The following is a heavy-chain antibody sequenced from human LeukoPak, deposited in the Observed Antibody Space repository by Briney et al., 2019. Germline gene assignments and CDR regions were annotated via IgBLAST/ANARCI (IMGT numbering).Heavy chain of an antibody. CDR3: ARAALLWFGASSRFRDWFDP. J-gene: IGHJ5*02. Sequence: SETLSLTCTVSGGSISSSSYYWSWIRQPPGKGLEWIGEINHSGSTNYNPSLKSRVTISVDTSKNQFSLKLSSVTAADTAVYYCARAALLWFGASSRFRDWFDPWGQGTLVTVSS. CDR2: INHSGST. D-gene: IGHD3-10*01. CDR1: GGSISSSSYY. V-gene: IGHV4-39*07.